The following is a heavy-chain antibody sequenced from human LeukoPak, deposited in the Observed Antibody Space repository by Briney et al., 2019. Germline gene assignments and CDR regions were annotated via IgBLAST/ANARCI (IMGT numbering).Heavy chain of an antibody. Sequence: GGSLRLSCAASGFPFSSFYMSWVRQAPGKGLEWVSSISSSTSYIFYADSVRGRVTISGDNAKNSLYLQMNSLRVEDTAVYYCARDRGSGWHTFDSWGQGTLVTVSS. D-gene: IGHD6-19*01. J-gene: IGHJ4*02. CDR2: ISSSTSYI. CDR3: ARDRGSGWHTFDS. CDR1: GFPFSSFY. V-gene: IGHV3-21*01.